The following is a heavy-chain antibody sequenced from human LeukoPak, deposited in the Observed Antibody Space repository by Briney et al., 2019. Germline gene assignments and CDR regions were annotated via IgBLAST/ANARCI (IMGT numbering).Heavy chain of an antibody. CDR3: ASGYSSSSYYFDY. D-gene: IGHD6-6*01. CDR2: IYSGGST. CDR1: GFTVSSNY. J-gene: IGHJ4*02. Sequence: GGSLRLSCAASGFTVSSNYMSWVRQAPGKGLEWVSVIYSGGSTYYADSVKGRFTISRDNAKNSLYLQMNSLRAEDTAVYYCASGYSSSSYYFDYWGQGTLVTVSS. V-gene: IGHV3-53*01.